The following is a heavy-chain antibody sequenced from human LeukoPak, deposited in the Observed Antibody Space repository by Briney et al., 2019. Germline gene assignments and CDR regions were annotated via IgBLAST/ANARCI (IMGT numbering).Heavy chain of an antibody. D-gene: IGHD2-2*01. CDR2: INHSGST. CDR1: GGSFSGYY. CDR3: ARGRPRTPDIVVVPAAIRWFDP. V-gene: IGHV4-34*01. J-gene: IGHJ5*02. Sequence: SETLSLTCAVYGGSFSGYYWSWIRQPPGKGLEWIGEINHSGSTNYNPSLKSRVTISVDTSKNQFSLKLSSVTAADTAVYYCARGRPRTPDIVVVPAAIRWFDPCGQGTLVTVSS.